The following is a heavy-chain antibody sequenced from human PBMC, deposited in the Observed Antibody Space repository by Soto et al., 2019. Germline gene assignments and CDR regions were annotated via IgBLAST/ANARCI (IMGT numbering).Heavy chain of an antibody. CDR1: GYTLTELF. D-gene: IGHD6-13*01. CDR2: FDPEDGET. V-gene: IGHV1-24*01. J-gene: IGHJ4*02. CDR3: ATERYSSGWSYFDY. Sequence: ASVKVSCKVSGYTLTELFMHWVRQAPGKGLEWMGGFDPEDGETIYAQKFQGRVTMTEDTSTDTAYMELSSLRSEGTAVYYCATERYSSGWSYFDYWGQGTLVTVSS.